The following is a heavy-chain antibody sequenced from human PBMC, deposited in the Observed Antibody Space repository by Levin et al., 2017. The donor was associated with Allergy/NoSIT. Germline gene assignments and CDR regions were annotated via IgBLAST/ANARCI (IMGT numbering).Heavy chain of an antibody. CDR3: ARDYYGSGSTPGY. V-gene: IGHV3-33*01. J-gene: IGHJ4*02. D-gene: IGHD3-10*01. CDR1: GFTFSSYG. Sequence: GESLKISCAASGFTFSSYGMHWVRQAPGKGLEWVAVIWYDGSNKYYADSVKGRFTISRDNSKNTLYLQMNSLRAEDTAVYYCARDYYGSGSTPGYWGQGTLVTVSS. CDR2: IWYDGSNK.